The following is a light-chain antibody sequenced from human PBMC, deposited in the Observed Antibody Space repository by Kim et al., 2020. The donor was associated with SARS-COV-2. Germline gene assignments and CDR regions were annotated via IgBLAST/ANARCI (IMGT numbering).Light chain of an antibody. Sequence: GTVTLTCGSSTGDVTSGHYPYWFQQKPGQAPRTLIYDTSNKYSWAPARFSGSLLGGQAALTLSGAQPEDEADYYCLLFYSDTRPVFGGGTQLTVL. CDR3: LLFYSDTRPV. CDR1: TGDVTSGHY. J-gene: IGLJ3*02. V-gene: IGLV7-46*01. CDR2: DTS.